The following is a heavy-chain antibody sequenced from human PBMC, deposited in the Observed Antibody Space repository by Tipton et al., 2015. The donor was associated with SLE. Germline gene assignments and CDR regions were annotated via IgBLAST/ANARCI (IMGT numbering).Heavy chain of an antibody. D-gene: IGHD2-2*01. J-gene: IGHJ6*02. CDR2: IWYDGSNK. V-gene: IGHV3-33*08. CDR3: ARKVVVPGAIRDYFGMDV. CDR1: GFTFSSYG. Sequence: SLRLSCAASGFTFSSYGMHWVRQAPGKGLEWVAVIWYDGSNKYYADSVKGRFTISRDNSKNTLYLQMNSLRVEDTAVYYCARKVVVPGAIRDYFGMDVWGQGTTVTVSS.